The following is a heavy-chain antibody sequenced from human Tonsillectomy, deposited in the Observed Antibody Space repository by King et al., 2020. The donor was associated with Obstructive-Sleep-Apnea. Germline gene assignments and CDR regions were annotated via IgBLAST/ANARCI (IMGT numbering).Heavy chain of an antibody. CDR2: IRSTTYGGTT. CDR3: TRTKTTNFWYFDL. V-gene: IGHV3-49*03. J-gene: IGHJ2*01. D-gene: IGHD3-3*01. Sequence: VQLVESGGGLVQPGRSLRLSCAASGFTFGDYPMTWFRQAPGKGLEWVSFIRSTTYGGTTDHAASVKGRFTISRDDSKSIAYLQMNSLKTEDTAVYYCTRTKTTNFWYFDLWDRGTLVTVSS. CDR1: GFTFGDYP.